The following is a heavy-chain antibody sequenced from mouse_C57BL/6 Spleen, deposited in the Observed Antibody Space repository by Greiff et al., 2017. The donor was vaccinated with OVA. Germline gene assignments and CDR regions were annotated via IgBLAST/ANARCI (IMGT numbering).Heavy chain of an antibody. V-gene: IGHV1-69*01. Sequence: QVHVKQPGAELVMPGASVKLSCKASGYTFTSYWMHWVKQRPGQGLEWIGEIDPSDSYTNYTQKFKGKSTLTVDKSSSTAYMQLSSLTSEDSAVYYCARKDLYARDYGGQGTSVTVSS. CDR2: IDPSDSYT. CDR1: GYTFTSYW. J-gene: IGHJ4*01. CDR3: ARKDLYARDY.